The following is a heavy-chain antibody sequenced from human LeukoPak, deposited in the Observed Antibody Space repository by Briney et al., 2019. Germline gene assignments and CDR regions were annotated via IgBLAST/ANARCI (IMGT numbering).Heavy chain of an antibody. V-gene: IGHV3-48*04. Sequence: GGSLRLSCVASGFTFSIYNMNWVRQTPGKGLEWVSFVSGTNVTRYYADSVRGRFTISRDNAKNSLFLQMNSLRAEDTAVYYCARPEGYCSGGSCSDWYFDLWGRGTLVTVSS. D-gene: IGHD2-15*01. CDR1: GFTFSIYN. CDR2: VSGTNVTR. CDR3: ARPEGYCSGGSCSDWYFDL. J-gene: IGHJ2*01.